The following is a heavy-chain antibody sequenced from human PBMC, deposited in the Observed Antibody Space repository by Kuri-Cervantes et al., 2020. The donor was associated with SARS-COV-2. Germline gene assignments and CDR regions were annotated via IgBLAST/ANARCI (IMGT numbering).Heavy chain of an antibody. Sequence: GESLKISCAASGFTFSSYAMHWVRQAPGKGLEWVAVISYDGSNKYYADSVKGRFTISRDNSKNTLYLQMNSLRAEDTAVYYCARDGPYYDFWSGYMAPYYYYYYYMDVWGKGTTVTVSS. D-gene: IGHD3-3*01. CDR1: GFTFSSYA. J-gene: IGHJ6*03. CDR2: ISYDGSNK. V-gene: IGHV3-30*04. CDR3: ARDGPYYDFWSGYMAPYYYYYYYMDV.